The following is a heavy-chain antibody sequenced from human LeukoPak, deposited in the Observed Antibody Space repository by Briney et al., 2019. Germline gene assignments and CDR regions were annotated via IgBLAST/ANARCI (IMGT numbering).Heavy chain of an antibody. V-gene: IGHV1-45*02. Sequence: SVKVSCKASGYTFTYRYLHWVRQAPGQALEWMGWITPFSGNTNYAQKFQDRVTITRDRSMSTAYMELSSLRSEDTAMYYCATTYYDFWSGFRGAFDIWGQGTMVTVSS. J-gene: IGHJ3*02. CDR1: GYTFTYRY. D-gene: IGHD3-3*01. CDR2: ITPFSGNT. CDR3: ATTYYDFWSGFRGAFDI.